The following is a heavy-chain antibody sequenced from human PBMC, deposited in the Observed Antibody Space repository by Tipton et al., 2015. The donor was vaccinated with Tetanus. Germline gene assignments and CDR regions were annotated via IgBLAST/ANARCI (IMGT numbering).Heavy chain of an antibody. D-gene: IGHD1-1*01. V-gene: IGHV4-59*01. CDR1: GGSISSYY. CDR3: ARGGHDSRWYFDL. Sequence: TLSLTCTVSGGSISSYYWSWIRQPPGKGLEWIGYIYSSGSFNYNPSLRSRVTLSVDTSQKQFSLNLRSMTAADTAVYYCARGGHDSRWYFDLWGRGTLVTVSS. J-gene: IGHJ2*01. CDR2: IYSSGSF.